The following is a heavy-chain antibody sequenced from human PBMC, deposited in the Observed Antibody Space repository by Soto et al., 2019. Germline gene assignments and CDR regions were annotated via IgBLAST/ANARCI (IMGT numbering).Heavy chain of an antibody. CDR1: GFTVSSKY. D-gene: IGHD3-3*01. CDR3: AKGDFWSEYYYYYGMDV. Sequence: GGSLRLSCAASGFTVSSKYMSWVRQAPGKGLEWVSLIQSGGPTYYADSVKGRFTISRDNSKNTLYLQMNSLRAADTAVYYCAKGDFWSEYYYYYGMDVWGQGTTVTVSS. J-gene: IGHJ6*02. CDR2: IQSGGPT. V-gene: IGHV3-66*02.